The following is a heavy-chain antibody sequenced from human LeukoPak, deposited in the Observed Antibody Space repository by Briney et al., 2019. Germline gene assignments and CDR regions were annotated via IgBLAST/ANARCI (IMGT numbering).Heavy chain of an antibody. CDR2: INPNSGGS. J-gene: IGHJ4*02. Sequence: ASVKVSCTASGYTFIDYYIHWVRQAPGQGLEWMGRINPNSGGSNYAQNFQGRVTMTRDTSISTAYMELSRLRSDDTAVYYCARDLPSTSNWELDYWGQGTLVTVSS. CDR3: ARDLPSTSNWELDY. D-gene: IGHD7-27*01. CDR1: GYTFIDYY. V-gene: IGHV1-2*06.